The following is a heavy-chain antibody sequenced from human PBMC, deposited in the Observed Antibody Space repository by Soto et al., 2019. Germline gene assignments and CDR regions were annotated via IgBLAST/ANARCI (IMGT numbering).Heavy chain of an antibody. Sequence: EVQLLESGGGLVQPGGSLRLFCAASGFIFTNYAMNWVRQAPGKGLECVSSISGSGGSVYYADSVKGRFTISRDNSENTLYLQMSSLRADDAAVYYCAKDPVVSSTSSWFYFDYWGRGTLVTVSS. CDR1: GFIFTNYA. D-gene: IGHD6-13*01. CDR3: AKDPVVSSTSSWFYFDY. J-gene: IGHJ4*02. V-gene: IGHV3-23*01. CDR2: ISGSGGSV.